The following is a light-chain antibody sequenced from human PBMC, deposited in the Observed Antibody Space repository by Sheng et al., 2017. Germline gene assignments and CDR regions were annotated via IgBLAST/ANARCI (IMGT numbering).Light chain of an antibody. V-gene: IGKV3-20*01. CDR2: GAS. CDR1: QRVSSNS. Sequence: EIVLTQSPDTLSLSPGERATLSCRASQRVSSNSLAWYQQKPGLAPRLLIYGASSRATGIPDRFSGSGSGTDFTLTISRLEPEDFAVYYCQQYGSSPFITFGQGTRLEIK. J-gene: IGKJ5*01. CDR3: QQYGSSPFIT.